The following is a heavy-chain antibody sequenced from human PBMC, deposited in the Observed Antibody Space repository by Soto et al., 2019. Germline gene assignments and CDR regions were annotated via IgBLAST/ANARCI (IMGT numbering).Heavy chain of an antibody. CDR3: ARPDGSSGYSPFDY. D-gene: IGHD3-22*01. Sequence: ASVKVSCKASGGTFSSYAISWVRQAPGQGLEWMGGIIPIFGTANYAQKFQGRVTIIADESTSTAYVELSSLRSEDTAVYYCARPDGSSGYSPFDYWGQGTMVTVSS. V-gene: IGHV1-69*13. CDR2: IIPIFGTA. J-gene: IGHJ4*02. CDR1: GGTFSSYA.